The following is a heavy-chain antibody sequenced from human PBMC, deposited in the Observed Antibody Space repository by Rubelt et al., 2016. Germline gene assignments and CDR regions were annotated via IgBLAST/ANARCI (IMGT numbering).Heavy chain of an antibody. J-gene: IGHJ1*01. D-gene: IGHD6-19*01. Sequence: QVQLQQWGAGLVKPSETLSLTCAVYGGSFSGYSWTWIRQPPGKGLEWLGEIDHSGNTDYIPSLKSRVSISVDTSKKQISLKMSSVTAADTAVYYCARIGVAAAEYFEHWGQGTLVIVSS. V-gene: IGHV4-34*01. CDR3: ARIGVAAAEYFEH. CDR2: IDHSGNT. CDR1: GGSFSGYS.